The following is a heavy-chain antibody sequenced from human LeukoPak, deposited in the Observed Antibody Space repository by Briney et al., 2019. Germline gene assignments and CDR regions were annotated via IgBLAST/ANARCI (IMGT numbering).Heavy chain of an antibody. CDR2: IYYSGST. CDR1: GGSISSSSYY. D-gene: IGHD3-22*01. V-gene: IGHV4-39*01. CDR3: ARQDPPITMIVVVIPAAYDAFDI. J-gene: IGHJ3*02. Sequence: PSETLSLTCTVSGGSISSSSYYWGWIRQPPGRGLEWIGSIYYSGSTYYNPSLKSRVTISVDTSKNQFSLKLSSVTAADTAVYYCARQDPPITMIVVVIPAAYDAFDIWGQGTMVTVSS.